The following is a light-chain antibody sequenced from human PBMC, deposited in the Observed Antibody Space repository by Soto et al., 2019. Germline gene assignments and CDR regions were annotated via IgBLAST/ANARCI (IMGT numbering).Light chain of an antibody. CDR3: QQYGRSPKR. V-gene: IGKV3-20*01. CDR1: QSVSGSY. J-gene: IGKJ4*01. Sequence: EIVLTQSPGTLSLSPGERATLSCRASQSVSGSYLAWYQQKPGQAPSLLIYGASTRATGIPGRFSGSRSGTDFTITISRMETEDVAVYYWQQYGRSPKRVGEVTKVEIK. CDR2: GAS.